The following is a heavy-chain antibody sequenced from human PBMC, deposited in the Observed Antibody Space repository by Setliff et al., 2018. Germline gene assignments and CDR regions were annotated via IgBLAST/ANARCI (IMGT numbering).Heavy chain of an antibody. CDR3: ARALPLGFRSALIP. V-gene: IGHV4-61*02. CDR2: IYTSGST. Sequence: SETLSLTCTVSGGSISSGSYYWSWIRQPAGKGLEWIGRIYTSGSTNYNPSLKSRVTISVDKSKNQFSLKLSSVTAADTAVYYCARALPLGFRSALIPWGQGTLVTVSS. D-gene: IGHD3-16*02. J-gene: IGHJ5*02. CDR1: GGSISSGSYY.